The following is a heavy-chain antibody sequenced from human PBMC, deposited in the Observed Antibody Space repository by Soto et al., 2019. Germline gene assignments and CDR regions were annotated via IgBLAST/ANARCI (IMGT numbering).Heavy chain of an antibody. CDR3: ARNLERVFDY. D-gene: IGHD1-1*01. Sequence: SQTLSLTCAISGDSVSTNSATWDWIRQSPSRGLEWLGGTYYRSKWEIDYAVSVRGRITINPDNSKNTLYLQMNSLRIEDTAVYYCARNLERVFDYWGQGTLVTVSS. J-gene: IGHJ4*02. CDR1: GDSVSTNSAT. V-gene: IGHV6-1*01. CDR2: TYYRSKWEI.